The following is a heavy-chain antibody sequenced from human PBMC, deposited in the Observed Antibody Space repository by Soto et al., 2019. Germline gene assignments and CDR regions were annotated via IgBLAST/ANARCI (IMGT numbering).Heavy chain of an antibody. Sequence: SETLSLTCAVSGGSISSSNWWSWVRQPPGKGLEWIGEIYHSGSTNYNPSLKSRVTISVDKSKNQFSLKLSSVTAADTAAYYCAREAVAAAYYYYGMDVWGQGTTVTVSS. D-gene: IGHD2-15*01. V-gene: IGHV4-4*02. CDR2: IYHSGST. CDR1: GGSISSSNW. J-gene: IGHJ6*02. CDR3: AREAVAAAYYYYGMDV.